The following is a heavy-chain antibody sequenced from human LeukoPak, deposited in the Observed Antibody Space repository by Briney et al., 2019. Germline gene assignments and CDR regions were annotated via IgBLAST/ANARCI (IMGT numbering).Heavy chain of an antibody. CDR3: ARGAGYSYSYDY. CDR1: GGSFSGYY. CDR2: INHSGST. Sequence: SETLSLTCVVYGGSFSGYYWSWIRQPPGKGLEWIGEINHSGSTNYNPSLKSRVTISVDTSKNQFSLKLSSVTAADTAVYYCARGAGYSYSYDYWGQGALVTVSS. D-gene: IGHD5-18*01. V-gene: IGHV4-34*01. J-gene: IGHJ4*02.